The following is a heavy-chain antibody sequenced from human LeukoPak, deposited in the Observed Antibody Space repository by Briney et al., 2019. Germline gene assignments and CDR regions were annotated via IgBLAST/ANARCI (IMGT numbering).Heavy chain of an antibody. CDR2: VYYSGST. V-gene: IGHV4-30-4*01. J-gene: IGHJ6*02. CDR3: ARAVVSRYCSSTSCYGMDV. D-gene: IGHD2-2*01. CDR1: GGSISSGDYY. Sequence: SETLSLTCTVSGGSISSGDYYWSWIRQPPGKGLEWIGYVYYSGSTYYNPSLKSRVTISVDTSKNQFSLKLSSVTAADTAVYYCARAVVSRYCSSTSCYGMDVWGQGTTVTVSS.